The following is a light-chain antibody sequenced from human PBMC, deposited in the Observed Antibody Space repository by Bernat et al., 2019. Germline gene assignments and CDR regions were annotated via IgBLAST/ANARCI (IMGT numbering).Light chain of an antibody. CDR3: HQRSAWPHT. J-gene: IGKJ2*01. Sequence: EIVLTQSPATLSLSPGERATLSCRASQSVSTNLAWYQQKPGQAPRLLIYVASNRATGIPARFSGSGSGTGFTLTISSLEPEDFAVYYCHQRSAWPHTFGQGTKLEIK. CDR2: VAS. V-gene: IGKV3-11*01. CDR1: QSVSTN.